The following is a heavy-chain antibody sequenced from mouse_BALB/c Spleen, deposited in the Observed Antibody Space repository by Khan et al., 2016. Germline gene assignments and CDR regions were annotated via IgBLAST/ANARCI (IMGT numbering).Heavy chain of an antibody. V-gene: IGHV1S135*01. CDR3: AREEWLDYYAMDY. J-gene: IGHJ4*01. CDR1: GYSFTSYY. CDR2: IDPVNGGT. D-gene: IGHD1-3*01. Sequence: EVQLQESGPELMKPGASVKISCKASGYSFTSYYMHWVKQSHGKSLEWIGYIDPVNGGTSYNQKFKGKATLTVDKSSSPAYMHLSSLTSEDSAVYYCAREEWLDYYAMDYWGHGASVTVSS.